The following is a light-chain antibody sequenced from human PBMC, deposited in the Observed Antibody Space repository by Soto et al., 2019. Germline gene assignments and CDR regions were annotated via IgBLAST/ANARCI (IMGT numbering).Light chain of an antibody. CDR2: HGS. Sequence: IVLTQSPGTLSLSPGERATLSCRASQSLRSTYLAWYQKKPGQPPRLLIYHGSSRATGIPDRFSGSGSGTDFTLTISRLEPEDFAVYYCQHYDSSPYTFGQGTRLEI. V-gene: IGKV3-20*01. J-gene: IGKJ2*01. CDR1: QSLRSTY. CDR3: QHYDSSPYT.